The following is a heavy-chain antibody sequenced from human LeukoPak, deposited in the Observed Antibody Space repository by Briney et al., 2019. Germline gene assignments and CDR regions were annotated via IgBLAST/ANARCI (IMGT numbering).Heavy chain of an antibody. Sequence: ASVKVSCKASGGTFSSYAISWVRQAPGQGLEWMGGIIPIFGTANYAQKFQGRVTITADESTSTAYMELSSLRSEDTAVYYCARMITFGGVIVNWGQGTLVTVSS. CDR3: ARMITFGGVIVN. J-gene: IGHJ4*02. CDR2: IIPIFGTA. D-gene: IGHD3-16*02. V-gene: IGHV1-69*13. CDR1: GGTFSSYA.